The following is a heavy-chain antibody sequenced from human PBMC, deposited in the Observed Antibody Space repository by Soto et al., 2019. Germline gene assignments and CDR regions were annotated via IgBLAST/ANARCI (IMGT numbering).Heavy chain of an antibody. CDR3: ARELTGITHCRIMARRICLDL. V-gene: IGHV1-69*01. CDR2: IIPIFGTA. CDR1: GGTFSSYA. Sequence: QVQLVQSGAEVKKPGSSVKVSCKASGGTFSSYAISWVRQAPGQGLEWMGGIIPIFGTANYAQKFQGRVTITADEYTSIAYMEMISLRSEGTAVYYCARELTGITHCRIMARRICLDLWCQGPLVTVSS. D-gene: IGHD2-8*01. J-gene: IGHJ5*02.